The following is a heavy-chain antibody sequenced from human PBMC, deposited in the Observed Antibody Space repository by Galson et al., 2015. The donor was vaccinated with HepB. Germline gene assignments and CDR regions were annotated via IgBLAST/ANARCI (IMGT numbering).Heavy chain of an antibody. D-gene: IGHD5-12*01. CDR2: INHSGST. J-gene: IGHJ6*03. CDR3: ARVSLRIVATITKLGVYYYYMDV. V-gene: IGHV4-30-2*01. Sequence: LVKPTQTLTLTCTFSGFSLSTSGMCVSWIRQPPGKGLEWIGEINHSGSTNYNPSLKSRVTISVDTSKNQFSLKLSSVTAADAAVYYCARVSLRIVATITKLGVYYYYMDVWGKGTTVTVSS. CDR1: GFSLSTSGMC.